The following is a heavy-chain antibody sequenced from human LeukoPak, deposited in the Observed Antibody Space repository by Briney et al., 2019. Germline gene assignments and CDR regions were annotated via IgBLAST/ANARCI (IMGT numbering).Heavy chain of an antibody. Sequence: GGSLRLSCATSGFIFSSYWMSWVRQAPGKGLEWVSVIYSGGSTYYADSVKGRFTISRDNSKNTLYLQMNSLRAEDTAVYYCARDSGSTSNLFDYWGQGTLVTVSS. CDR1: GFIFSSYW. J-gene: IGHJ4*02. V-gene: IGHV3-66*01. CDR2: IYSGGST. CDR3: ARDSGSTSNLFDY. D-gene: IGHD6-6*01.